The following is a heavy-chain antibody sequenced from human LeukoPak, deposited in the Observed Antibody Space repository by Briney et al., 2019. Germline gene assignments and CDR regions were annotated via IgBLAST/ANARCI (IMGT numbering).Heavy chain of an antibody. CDR2: IYHSGST. Sequence: TLSLTCTVSGGSISSGGYYWSWIRQPPGKGLEWIGYIYHSGSTYYNPSLKSRVTISVDRSKNQFSLKLSSVTAADTAVYYCARAYKPTYYYDSSGYYADYWGQGTLVTVSS. V-gene: IGHV4-30-2*01. CDR3: ARAYKPTYYYDSSGYYADY. J-gene: IGHJ4*02. D-gene: IGHD3-22*01. CDR1: GGSISSGGYY.